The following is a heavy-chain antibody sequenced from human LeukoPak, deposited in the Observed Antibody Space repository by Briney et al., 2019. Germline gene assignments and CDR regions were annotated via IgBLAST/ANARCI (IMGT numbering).Heavy chain of an antibody. Sequence: ASVKVSCKASGGTFSSYAISWVRQAPGQGLEWMGIINPRGGSTGYAQKFQGRITMTTDMSTRTVYMELSSLESEDTAVYYCARRDCVGDCYPNWFDPWGQGTLVTVSS. V-gene: IGHV1-46*01. D-gene: IGHD2-21*02. J-gene: IGHJ5*02. CDR2: INPRGGST. CDR1: GGTFSSYA. CDR3: ARRDCVGDCYPNWFDP.